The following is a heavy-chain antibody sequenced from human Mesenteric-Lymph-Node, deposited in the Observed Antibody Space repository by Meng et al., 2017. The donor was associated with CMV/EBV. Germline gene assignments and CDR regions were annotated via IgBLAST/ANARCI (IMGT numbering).Heavy chain of an antibody. CDR3: ARVGHCSSTSCYYWFDP. Sequence: ASVKVSCKASGYTFTSYDINWVRQATGQGLEWMGWMNPNSGNTGYAQKFQGRVTMTRNTSISTAYMELSSLRSEDTAGYYCARVGHCSSTSCYYWFDPWGQGTLVTVSS. J-gene: IGHJ5*02. CDR1: GYTFTSYD. V-gene: IGHV1-8*01. CDR2: MNPNSGNT. D-gene: IGHD2-2*01.